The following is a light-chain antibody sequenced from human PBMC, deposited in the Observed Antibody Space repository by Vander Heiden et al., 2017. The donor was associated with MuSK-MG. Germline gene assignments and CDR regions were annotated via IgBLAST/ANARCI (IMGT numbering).Light chain of an antibody. CDR3: QQLDGYPRT. V-gene: IGKV1-9*01. J-gene: IGKJ1*01. Sequence: DIQLTQSPSFVSASVGDRIIITCRASQDINSYVAWYQQKPGTAPKLLIYGASTLHTGVPSRFSGSGSGTDFTLTISSLQPEDFATYYCQQLDGYPRTFGQGTRVEIK. CDR2: GAS. CDR1: QDINSY.